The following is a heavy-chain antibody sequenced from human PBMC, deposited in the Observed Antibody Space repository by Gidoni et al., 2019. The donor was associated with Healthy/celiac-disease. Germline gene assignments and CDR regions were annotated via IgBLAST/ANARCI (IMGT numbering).Heavy chain of an antibody. D-gene: IGHD3-10*01. CDR3: AKDQRYVLLWFGESPFDP. Sequence: TISRDNSKNTLYLQMNSLRAEDTAVYYCAKDQRYVLLWFGESPFDPWGQGTLVTVSS. V-gene: IGHV3-23*01. J-gene: IGHJ5*02.